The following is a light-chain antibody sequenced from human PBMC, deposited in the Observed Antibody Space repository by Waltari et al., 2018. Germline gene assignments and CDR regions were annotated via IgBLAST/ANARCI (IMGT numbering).Light chain of an antibody. V-gene: IGKV3-11*01. Sequence: EIVLTQSPATLSLSPGERATLSCRASQCVSKYLAWYQQKPGQAPRLLIYDASNRATGIPARFSGSGSGTDFILTISSLEPEDFAVYYCQQRSTWPPFTFGPGTTLDI. CDR1: QCVSKY. CDR2: DAS. J-gene: IGKJ3*01. CDR3: QQRSTWPPFT.